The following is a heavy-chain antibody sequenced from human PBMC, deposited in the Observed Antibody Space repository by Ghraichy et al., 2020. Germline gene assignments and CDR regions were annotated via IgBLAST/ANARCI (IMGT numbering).Heavy chain of an antibody. Sequence: GESLNISCAASGFTFSSYAMHWVRQAPGKGLEWVAVISYDGSNKYYADSVKGRFTISRDNSKNTLYLQMNSLRAEDTAVYYCARAVDTAMVIDYWGQGTLVTVSS. CDR1: GFTFSSYA. D-gene: IGHD5-18*01. CDR3: ARAVDTAMVIDY. J-gene: IGHJ4*02. V-gene: IGHV3-30-3*01. CDR2: ISYDGSNK.